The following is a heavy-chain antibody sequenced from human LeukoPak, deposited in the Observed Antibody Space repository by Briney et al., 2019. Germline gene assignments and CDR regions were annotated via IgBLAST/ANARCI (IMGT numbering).Heavy chain of an antibody. CDR3: ARDSRGGGPDFDY. J-gene: IGHJ4*02. Sequence: PSETLSLTCTVSGGSISSYYWSWIRQPAGKGLEWIGRIYTSGSTNYNPSLESRVTISLDLSNNQFSLKLSSVTAADTAVYYCARDSRGGGPDFDYWGQGVLVTVSS. CDR2: IYTSGST. V-gene: IGHV4-4*07. CDR1: GGSISSYY. D-gene: IGHD2-15*01.